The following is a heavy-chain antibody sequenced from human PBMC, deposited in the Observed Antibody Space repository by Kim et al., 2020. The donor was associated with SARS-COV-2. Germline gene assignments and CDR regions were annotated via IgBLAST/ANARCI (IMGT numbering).Heavy chain of an antibody. J-gene: IGHJ4*02. CDR2: ISGSGANT. V-gene: IGHV3-23*01. D-gene: IGHD1-26*01. CDR1: GITFSNYA. CDR3: AAVGPTTRSYEY. Sequence: GGSLRLSCATSGITFSNYAMNWVRQAPGKGLEWVSGISGSGANTNHVDFVKGRFTISRDNSKNTLYLQMNSLRAEDTAVYYCAAVGPTTRSYEYWGQGTLVTVSS.